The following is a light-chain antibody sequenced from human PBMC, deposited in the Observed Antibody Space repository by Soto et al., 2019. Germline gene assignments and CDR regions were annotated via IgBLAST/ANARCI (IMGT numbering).Light chain of an antibody. CDR3: QQRSNWPPEIT. J-gene: IGKJ5*01. CDR1: QSVNNF. CDR2: DAS. V-gene: IGKV3-11*01. Sequence: EISMAQSLATLSLSPGESATLSCRAIQSVNNFLAWYQQKPGQAPRLLIFDASYRASGIPGRFSGSGSGTDFTLTISSLEPEDFAVYYCQQRSNWPPEITFGQGTRLEIK.